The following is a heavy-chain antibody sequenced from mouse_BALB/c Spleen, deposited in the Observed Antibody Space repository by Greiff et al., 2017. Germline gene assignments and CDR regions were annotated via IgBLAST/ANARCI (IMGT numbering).Heavy chain of an antibody. D-gene: IGHD4-1*01. J-gene: IGHJ4*01. Sequence: EVQLQQSGPELVKPGASVKISCKASGYSFTGYFMNWVMQSHGKSLEWIGRINPYNGDTFYNQKFKGKATLTVDKSSSTAHMELRSLASEDSAVYYCARSGRENAMDYWGQGTSVTVAS. CDR2: INPYNGDT. CDR1: GYSFTGYF. V-gene: IGHV1-20*02. CDR3: ARSGRENAMDY.